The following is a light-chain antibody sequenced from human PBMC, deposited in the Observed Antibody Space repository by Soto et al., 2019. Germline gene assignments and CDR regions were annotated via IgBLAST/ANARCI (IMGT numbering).Light chain of an antibody. Sequence: EVVLTQSPGTLPLSPGERATLSFRASQSVSSYLAWYQQKPGQAPRLLISDASDRATGIPEVFSCSGAGPECTRTISRLLPEDVAVDYCQQYEDSTVTFGQGTKVDIK. CDR3: QQYEDSTVT. CDR1: QSVSSY. CDR2: DAS. V-gene: IGKV3D-11*02. J-gene: IGKJ1*01.